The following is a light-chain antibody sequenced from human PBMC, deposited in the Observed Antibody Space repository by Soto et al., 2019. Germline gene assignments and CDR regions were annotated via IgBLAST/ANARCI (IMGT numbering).Light chain of an antibody. Sequence: EIELTQSPGTLSLSPGERATRSCRASQSVSSNYLAWYQQQPDQATRLLIYGASSRATGIPDRLGGSGFGTDFTLTISRLEPEDFAVYYCQQYEGTFGQGTKVEIK. CDR3: QQYEGT. J-gene: IGKJ1*01. CDR2: GAS. CDR1: QSVSSNY. V-gene: IGKV3-20*01.